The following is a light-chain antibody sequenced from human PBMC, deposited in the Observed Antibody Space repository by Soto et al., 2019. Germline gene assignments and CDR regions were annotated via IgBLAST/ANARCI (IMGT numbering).Light chain of an antibody. Sequence: IVMTQSPATLSVSPGERATLSCRASQSVSNNLAWYQQKPGQAPRLLIYGASTRATGVPARFSGSGSGTEFTLTITSLQSEDFAVYYCQHCNDWSAFGQGTRLENK. V-gene: IGKV3-15*01. CDR1: QSVSNN. CDR2: GAS. CDR3: QHCNDWSA. J-gene: IGKJ5*01.